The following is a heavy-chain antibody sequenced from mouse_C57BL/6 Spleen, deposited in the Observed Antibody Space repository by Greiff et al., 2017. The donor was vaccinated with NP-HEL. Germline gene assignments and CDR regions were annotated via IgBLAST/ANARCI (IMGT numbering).Heavy chain of an antibody. D-gene: IGHD2-5*01. CDR2: ISDGGSYT. V-gene: IGHV5-4*01. CDR3: AREDSNYEGWFAY. J-gene: IGHJ3*01. CDR1: GFTFSSYA. Sequence: EVKLVESGGGLVKPGGSLKLSCAASGFTFSSYAMSWVRQTPEKRLEWVATISDGGSYTYYPDNVKGRFTISRDNAKNNLYLQMSHLKSEDTSMYYCAREDSNYEGWFAYWGQGTLVTVSA.